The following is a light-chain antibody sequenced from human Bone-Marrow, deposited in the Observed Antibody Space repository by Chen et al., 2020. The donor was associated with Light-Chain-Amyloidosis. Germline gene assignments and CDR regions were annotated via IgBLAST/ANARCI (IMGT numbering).Light chain of an antibody. J-gene: IGKJ2*01. Sequence: EMVLTQSLLSLPVTPGETASISCTSSQSLLHSNGYNYLDWYLQKPGQSPQLLIYLGSNRASGVPDSFSGSGSGTDFTLKISRLEAEDVGVSYCMQALQTPRTFGQGTKLEIK. CDR3: MQALQTPRT. CDR2: LGS. V-gene: IGKV2-28*01. CDR1: QSLLHSNGYNY.